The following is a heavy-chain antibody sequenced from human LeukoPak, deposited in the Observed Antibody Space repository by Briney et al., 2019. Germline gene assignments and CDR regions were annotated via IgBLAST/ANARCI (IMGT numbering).Heavy chain of an antibody. D-gene: IGHD3-10*01. CDR3: AKGVRLWFAFYFDY. V-gene: IGHV3-23*01. J-gene: IGHJ4*02. CDR1: GFTLGSHA. Sequence: PGESLRLSCAGSGFTLGSHAMSWVRQAPGKGLEWVSAISGNGYNTYYADSVKGRFTISSESSGNTLYLQMHNLRAEDTAVYYCAKGVRLWFAFYFDYWGQGTLVTVSS. CDR2: ISGNGYNT.